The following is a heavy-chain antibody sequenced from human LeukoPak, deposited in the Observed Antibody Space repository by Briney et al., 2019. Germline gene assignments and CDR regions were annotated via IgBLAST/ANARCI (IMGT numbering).Heavy chain of an antibody. V-gene: IGHV1-69*05. D-gene: IGHD3-9*01. CDR1: GGTFSSYA. CDR3: ARSRVLRYFGWLLNN. J-gene: IGHJ4*02. Sequence: SVKVSCKASGGTFSSYAISWVRQAPGQGLEWMGGIIPIFGTANYAQKFQGRVTITTDESTSTAYMELSSLRSEDTAVYYCARSRVLRYFGWLLNNWGQGTLVTVSS. CDR2: IIPIFGTA.